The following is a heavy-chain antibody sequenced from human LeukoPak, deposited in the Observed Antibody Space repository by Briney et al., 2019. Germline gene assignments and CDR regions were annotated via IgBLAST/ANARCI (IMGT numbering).Heavy chain of an antibody. V-gene: IGHV4-59*01. CDR2: IYYSGST. D-gene: IGHD3-22*01. CDR3: AATRGYYFSGVFDY. J-gene: IGHJ4*02. CDR1: GGSISSYY. Sequence: SETLSLTCTVSGGSISSYYWSWIRQPPGKGLEWIGYIYYSGSTNYNPSLKSRVTISVDTSKNQFSLKLSSVTAADTAVYYCAATRGYYFSGVFDYWGQGTLVTVSS.